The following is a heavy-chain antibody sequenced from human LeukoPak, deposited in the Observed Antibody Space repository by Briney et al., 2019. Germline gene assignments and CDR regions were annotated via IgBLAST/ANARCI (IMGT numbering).Heavy chain of an antibody. V-gene: IGHV3-66*01. D-gene: IGHD5-18*01. CDR2: LYAGGRT. CDR3: ARDRDTAAFDY. J-gene: IGHJ4*02. Sequence: PGGSLRLSCVVSGFTVSSNYMTWVRQAPGKGLEWVSVLYAGGRTYYAASVKGRFTISRDNSKNTLYLQMNSLRAEDTAVYYCARDRDTAAFDYWGQGTPVTVSS. CDR1: GFTVSSNY.